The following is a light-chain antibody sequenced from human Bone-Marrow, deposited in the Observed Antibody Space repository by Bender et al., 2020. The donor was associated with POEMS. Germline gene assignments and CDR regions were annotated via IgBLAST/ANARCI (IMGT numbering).Light chain of an antibody. CDR2: EGS. V-gene: IGLV2-23*01. CDR1: SSDVGSYNL. CDR3: SSYAGRITWV. J-gene: IGLJ3*02. Sequence: QSALTQPASVSGSPGQSITISCTGTSSDVGSYNLVSWYQQHPGKAPKLMIYEGSKRPSGVSNRFSGSKSGNTASLTISGLQAEDEADYHCSSYAGRITWVFGGGTKLTVL.